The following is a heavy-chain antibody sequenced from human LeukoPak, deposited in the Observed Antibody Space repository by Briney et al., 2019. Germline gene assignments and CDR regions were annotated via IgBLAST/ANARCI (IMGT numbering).Heavy chain of an antibody. CDR2: IYYSGST. J-gene: IGHJ6*03. Sequence: SETLSLTCTVSGGSITTYYWTWIRQPAGKGLEWIGYIYYSGSTDYNPSLKSRVTISVDTSKNQFSLKLSSVTAADTAVYYCEREGSGWGGGYYYMDVWGKGTTVTVSS. D-gene: IGHD6-19*01. CDR1: GGSITTYY. CDR3: EREGSGWGGGYYYMDV. V-gene: IGHV4-59*01.